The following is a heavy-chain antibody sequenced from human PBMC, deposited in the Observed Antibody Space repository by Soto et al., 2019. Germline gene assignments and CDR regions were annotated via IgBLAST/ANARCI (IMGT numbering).Heavy chain of an antibody. V-gene: IGHV4-59*08. J-gene: IGHJ3*02. CDR2: IYYSGST. D-gene: IGHD4-17*01. CDR3: ARQGLDYGDYVLSLNVMRLDAFDI. CDR1: GGSISSYY. Sequence: QVQLQESGPGLVKPSETLSLTCTVSGGSISSYYWSWIRQPPGKGLEWIGYIYYSGSTNYNPSLKSRVTISVDTSKNQFSLKLSSVTAADTAVYYCARQGLDYGDYVLSLNVMRLDAFDIWGQGTMVTVSS.